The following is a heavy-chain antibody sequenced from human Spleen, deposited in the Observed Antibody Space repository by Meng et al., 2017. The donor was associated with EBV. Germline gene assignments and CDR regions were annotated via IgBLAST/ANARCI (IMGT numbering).Heavy chain of an antibody. Sequence: KTTQTLSRTSAGSGVYIRRGGTPWSGFRQPPEKGLEWIGYIYHSGRTNYNPSLRSRVPISVDSSKNQFSLRLASVSAAATAVNSCVDTGVSVRLLLESWGQVPWSPSPQ. D-gene: IGHD2-15*01. V-gene: IGHV4-30-2*01. J-gene: IGHJ5*01. CDR2: IYHSGRT. CDR1: GVYIRRGGTP. CDR3: VDTGVSVRLLLES.